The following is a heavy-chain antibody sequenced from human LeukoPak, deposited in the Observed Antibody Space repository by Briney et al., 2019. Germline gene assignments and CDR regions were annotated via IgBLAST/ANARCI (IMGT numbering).Heavy chain of an antibody. D-gene: IGHD6-13*01. CDR1: GFTFSSYA. J-gene: IGHJ6*03. V-gene: IGHV3-48*01. CDR3: ARVGSSSPKPIYYYYYMDV. Sequence: PGGSLRLSCAASGFTFSSYAMSWVRQAPGKGLEWVSYISSSSSTIYYADSVKGRFTISRDNAKNSLYLQMNSLRAEDTAVYYCARVGSSSPKPIYYYYYMDVWGKGTTVTVSS. CDR2: ISSSSSTI.